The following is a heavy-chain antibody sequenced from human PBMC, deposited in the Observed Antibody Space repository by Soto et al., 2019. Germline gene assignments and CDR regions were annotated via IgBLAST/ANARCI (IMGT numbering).Heavy chain of an antibody. Sequence: EVQLLESGGGLVQPGGSLRLSCAASGFTFSSYAMSWVRQAPGKGLELVSAISGSGGSTYYADSVKGRFTISRDNSKNTLYLQMNSLRAEDTAVYYCAKALGFSYWYFDLWGRGTLVTVSS. D-gene: IGHD1-26*01. CDR1: GFTFSSYA. V-gene: IGHV3-23*01. CDR2: ISGSGGST. CDR3: AKALGFSYWYFDL. J-gene: IGHJ2*01.